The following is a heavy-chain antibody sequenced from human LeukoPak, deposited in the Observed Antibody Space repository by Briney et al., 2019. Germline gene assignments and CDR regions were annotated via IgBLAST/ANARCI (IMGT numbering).Heavy chain of an antibody. CDR1: GSTFSSYA. D-gene: IGHD3-9*01. CDR2: ISGSGGST. V-gene: IGHV3-23*01. Sequence: GGSLRLSCAASGSTFSSYAMSWVRQAPGKGLEWVSAISGSGGSTYYADSVKGRFTISRDNSKNTLYLQMNSLRAEDTAVYYCAKDSARYYDILTGYHDYWGQGTLVTVSS. CDR3: AKDSARYYDILTGYHDY. J-gene: IGHJ4*02.